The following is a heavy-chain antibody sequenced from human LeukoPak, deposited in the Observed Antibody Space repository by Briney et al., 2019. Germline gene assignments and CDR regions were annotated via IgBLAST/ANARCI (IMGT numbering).Heavy chain of an antibody. CDR3: ARGRSSGWYRDYFDY. CDR2: IYYSGST. J-gene: IGHJ4*02. Sequence: SETLSLTCTVSGGSISSYYWGWIRQPPGKGLEWIGSIYYSGSTYYNPSLKSRVTISVDTSKNQFSLKLSSVTAADTAVYYCARGRSSGWYRDYFDYWGQGTLVTVSS. CDR1: GGSISSYY. V-gene: IGHV4-39*07. D-gene: IGHD6-19*01.